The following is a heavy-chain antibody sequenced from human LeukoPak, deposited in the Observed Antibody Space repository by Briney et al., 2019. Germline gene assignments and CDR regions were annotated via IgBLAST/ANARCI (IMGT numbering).Heavy chain of an antibody. CDR2: IYYSGNT. Sequence: SETLSLTCTVSGGSISSYYWSWIRQPPGKGLEWIGSIYYSGNTYYNPSLKSRVAISIDTSKNQFSLKPSSVTAADTAVYYCARDGGYDYWGQGTLVTVSS. CDR3: ARDGGYDY. V-gene: IGHV4-59*12. CDR1: GGSISSYY. J-gene: IGHJ4*02. D-gene: IGHD5-12*01.